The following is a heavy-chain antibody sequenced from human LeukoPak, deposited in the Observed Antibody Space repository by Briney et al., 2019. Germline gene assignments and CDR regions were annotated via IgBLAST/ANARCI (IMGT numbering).Heavy chain of an antibody. J-gene: IGHJ5*02. Sequence: KRGGSLQISCQGSGYIFTSYWIGWVRQMPGKGLEWMGIIYPGDSDTRYSPSFQGQVTISADKSISTAYLQWSSLKASDTAMYYCARRYNWFDPWGQGTLVTVSS. CDR3: ARRYNWFDP. CDR1: GYIFTSYW. CDR2: IYPGDSDT. V-gene: IGHV5-51*01.